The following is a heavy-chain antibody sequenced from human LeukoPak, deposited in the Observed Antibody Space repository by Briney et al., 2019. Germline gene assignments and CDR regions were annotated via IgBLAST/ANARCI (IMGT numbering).Heavy chain of an antibody. CDR1: GFTFSSYE. V-gene: IGHV3-48*03. CDR2: ISSSGSII. D-gene: IGHD3-22*01. J-gene: IGHJ4*02. CDR3: AKDRGEKYDSSGSWYHFDY. Sequence: GGSLRLSCAASGFTFSSYEMNWVRQAPGKGLEWVSYISSSGSIIYYADSVKGRFTISRDNAKNSLYLQMSSLRGDDTALYYCAKDRGEKYDSSGSWYHFDYWGQGTLVTIPS.